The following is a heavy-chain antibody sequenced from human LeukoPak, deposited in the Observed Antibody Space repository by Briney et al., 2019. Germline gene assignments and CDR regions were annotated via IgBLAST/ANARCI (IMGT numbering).Heavy chain of an antibody. J-gene: IGHJ4*02. V-gene: IGHV3-48*01. CDR3: APDPNKWLRNY. CDR1: GFTFSSYS. CDR2: ISSSSSTI. Sequence: GGSLRLSCAASGFTFSSYSMNWVRQAPGKGLEWVSYISSSSSTIYYADSVKGRFTISRDNSKNTLYLQMNSLRAEDTAVYYCAPDPNKWLRNYWGQGTLVTVSP. D-gene: IGHD5-12*01.